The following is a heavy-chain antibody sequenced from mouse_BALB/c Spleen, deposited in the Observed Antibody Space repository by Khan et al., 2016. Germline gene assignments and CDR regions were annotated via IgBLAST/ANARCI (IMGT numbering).Heavy chain of an antibody. CDR1: GYAFTNYL. V-gene: IGHV1-54*01. CDR3: ARSEGYDVGYAY. D-gene: IGHD2-2*01. J-gene: IGHJ3*01. CDR2: INPGSGGS. Sequence: QVQLQQSGAELVRPGTSVKVSCKASGYAFTNYLIEWVKQRPGQGLEWIGVINPGSGGSNYNEKFKGKAALTADISSSTAYMQLSSLTSDDSAVYFCARSEGYDVGYAYWGQGTLVTVSA.